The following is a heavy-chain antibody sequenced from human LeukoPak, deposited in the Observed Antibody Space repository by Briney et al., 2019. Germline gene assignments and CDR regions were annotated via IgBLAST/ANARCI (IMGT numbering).Heavy chain of an antibody. V-gene: IGHV4-59*11. CDR2: VAYTGSA. J-gene: IGHJ4*02. CDR1: GGSINNHH. D-gene: IGHD3-22*01. Sequence: SETLSLTCNVSGGSINNHHWSWIRQPPGKRLEWIAYVAYTGSAVYNPSLKSRVTISVDTSKNQFSLKLKSVTAADTAVYYCARGPLDSADYSFDYWGREPWSPPPQ. CDR3: ARGPLDSADYSFDY.